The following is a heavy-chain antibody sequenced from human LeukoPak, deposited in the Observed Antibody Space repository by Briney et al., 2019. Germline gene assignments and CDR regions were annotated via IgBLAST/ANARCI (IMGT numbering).Heavy chain of an antibody. CDR3: AEDRSVAGTPGY. D-gene: IGHD6-19*01. CDR2: IRYDGSNK. V-gene: IGHV3-30*02. J-gene: IGHJ4*02. Sequence: GGSLRLSCAASGFTFSSYGMHWVRQAPGKGLEWVAFIRYDGSNKYYADSVKGRFTISRDNSKNTLYLQMNSLRAEDTAVYYCAEDRSVAGTPGYWGQGTLVTVSS. CDR1: GFTFSSYG.